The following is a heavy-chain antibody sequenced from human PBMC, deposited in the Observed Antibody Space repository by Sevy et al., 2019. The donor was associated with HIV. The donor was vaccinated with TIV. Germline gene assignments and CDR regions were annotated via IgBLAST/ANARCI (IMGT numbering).Heavy chain of an antibody. V-gene: IGHV3-33*01. J-gene: IGHJ4*02. CDR2: IWYDGSSK. CDR1: GFSFSNYG. Sequence: GGSLRLSCAASGFSFSNYGMHWVRQAPGKGLEWVALIWYDGSSKYYANSVKGRLTISRDNSKNTLSLQMNSLRAEDTAVYYCARGADYFDSSGANFEYWGQGTLATVSS. D-gene: IGHD3-22*01. CDR3: ARGADYFDSSGANFEY.